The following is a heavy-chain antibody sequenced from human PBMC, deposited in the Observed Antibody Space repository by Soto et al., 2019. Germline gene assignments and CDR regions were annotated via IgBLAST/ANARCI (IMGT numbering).Heavy chain of an antibody. CDR3: ARGIATGQLDP. D-gene: IGHD2-15*01. V-gene: IGHV1-3*01. Sequence: ASVKVSCKASGYTFTRYTRNWVRQAPGQRLEWMGWINPDNANTKSSQKFQDRVIITRDTSASTAYMDLSSLRYEDTAVYYCARGIATGQLDPWGQGTLVTVSS. CDR2: INPDNANT. J-gene: IGHJ5*02. CDR1: GYTFTRYT.